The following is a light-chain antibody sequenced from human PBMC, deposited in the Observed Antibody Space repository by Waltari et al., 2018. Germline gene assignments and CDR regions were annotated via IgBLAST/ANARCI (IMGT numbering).Light chain of an antibody. Sequence: DIQMTQSPSSLSASLGDRVTITCQASQDIINYLNWYQQKPGKAPKLLIYDVSNLETVVPSRFSGSGSGTDFTFTISSLHPEDFATYYCQQYENFPLTFGGGTKVEIK. CDR3: QQYENFPLT. V-gene: IGKV1-33*01. CDR1: QDIINY. J-gene: IGKJ4*01. CDR2: DVS.